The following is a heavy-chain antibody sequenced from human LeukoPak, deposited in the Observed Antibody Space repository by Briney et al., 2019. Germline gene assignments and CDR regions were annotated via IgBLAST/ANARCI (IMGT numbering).Heavy chain of an antibody. Sequence: PGGSLRLSCTVSGFTVSSNSMSWVRQAPGKGLEWVSFIYSDNTHYSDSVKGRFTISRDNSKNTLYLQMNSLRAEDTAVYYCARGPAMILGRGRRPYYFDYWGQGTLVTVSS. CDR3: ARGPAMILGRGRRPYYFDY. D-gene: IGHD3/OR15-3a*01. CDR1: GFTVSSNS. J-gene: IGHJ4*02. CDR2: IYSDNT. V-gene: IGHV3-53*01.